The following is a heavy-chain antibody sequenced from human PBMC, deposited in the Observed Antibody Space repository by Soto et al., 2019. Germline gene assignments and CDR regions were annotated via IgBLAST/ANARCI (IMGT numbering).Heavy chain of an antibody. CDR2: INPSGGST. CDR1: GYTFTSYY. CDR3: ARDIGYCSSTSCYAIVY. V-gene: IGHV1-46*01. J-gene: IGHJ4*02. Sequence: QVQLVQSGAEVKKPGASVKVSCKASGYTFTSYYMHWVRQAPGQGLEWMGIINPSGGSTSYAQKFKGRVTMTRDTSTSTVYMELSSLRSEDTAVYYCARDIGYCSSTSCYAIVYWGQGTLVTVSS. D-gene: IGHD2-2*03.